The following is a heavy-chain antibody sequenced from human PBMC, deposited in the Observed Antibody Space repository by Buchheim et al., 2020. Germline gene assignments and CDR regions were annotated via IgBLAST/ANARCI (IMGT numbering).Heavy chain of an antibody. CDR3: ARDSSGYSSGWYKGPAGY. D-gene: IGHD6-19*01. CDR2: ISSSSSYI. V-gene: IGHV3-21*01. CDR1: GFTFSSYS. Sequence: EVQLVESGGGLVKPGGSLRLSCAASGFTFSSYSMNWVRQAPGKGLEWVSSISSSSSYIYYADSVKGRFTISRDNAKNSLYLQMNSLRAEDTAVYYCARDSSGYSSGWYKGPAGYWGQGTL. J-gene: IGHJ4*02.